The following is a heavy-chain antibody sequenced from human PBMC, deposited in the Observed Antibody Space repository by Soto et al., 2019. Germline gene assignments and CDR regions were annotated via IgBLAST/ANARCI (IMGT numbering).Heavy chain of an antibody. CDR2: ISAHNGNT. D-gene: IGHD1-1*01. CDR3: ARGRYGDY. Sequence: QVHLVQSGAEVKKPGASVKVSCKASGYTFTRYGITWVRQAPGQGLEWMGWISAHNGNTDYAQKRQGRVIVTRDTSSSTAYMELRSLISDDTAVYYCARGRYGDYWGQGALVTVSS. V-gene: IGHV1-18*01. J-gene: IGHJ4*02. CDR1: GYTFTRYG.